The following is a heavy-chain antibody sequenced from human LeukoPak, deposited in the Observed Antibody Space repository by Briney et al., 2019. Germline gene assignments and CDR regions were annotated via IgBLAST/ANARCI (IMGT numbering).Heavy chain of an antibody. CDR2: LSGSGSSA. J-gene: IGHJ4*02. CDR1: EFDFSSHA. Sequence: GGSLRLSCAASEFDFSSHAMTWVRQAPGKGLEWVSGLSGSGSSAYYADSVKGRFTISRDNSKNTLYLQMNSLRPEDTAVYYCAKGLTNLGDDWGQGTLVTVSS. D-gene: IGHD3-9*01. V-gene: IGHV3-23*01. CDR3: AKGLTNLGDD.